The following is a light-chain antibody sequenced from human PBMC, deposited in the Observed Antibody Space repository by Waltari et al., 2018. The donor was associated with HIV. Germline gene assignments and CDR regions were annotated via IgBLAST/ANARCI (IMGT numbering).Light chain of an antibody. CDR1: ALPNQY. J-gene: IGLJ2*01. CDR3: KSADSSGTAP. CDR2: KHK. Sequence: SYELTQPPSVSVSPGQTARITCSGDALPNQYAYLYQQKPGQATGLVIYKHKERPAGIAERYSGSSSGTTVTLTISGGQAEEEADYYCKSADSSGTAPFGGGTKQTDL. V-gene: IGLV3-25*02.